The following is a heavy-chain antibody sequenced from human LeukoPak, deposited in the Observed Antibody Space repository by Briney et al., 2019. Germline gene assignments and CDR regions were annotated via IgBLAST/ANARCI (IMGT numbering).Heavy chain of an antibody. V-gene: IGHV1-18*01. CDR3: ARAKLGYCRTCNWFDP. CDR2: ISAYNGNT. D-gene: IGHD2-15*01. Sequence: ASVKVSCKASGYTFTSYGISWVRQAPGQGLEWMGWISAYNGNTNYAQKLQGRVTMTTDTSTSTAYMELRSLRSDDTAVYYCARAKLGYCRTCNWFDPWGQGTLVTVSS. J-gene: IGHJ5*02. CDR1: GYTFTSYG.